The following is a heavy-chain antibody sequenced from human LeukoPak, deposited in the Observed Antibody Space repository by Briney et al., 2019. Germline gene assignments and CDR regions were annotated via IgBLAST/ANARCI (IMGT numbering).Heavy chain of an antibody. CDR3: ASGRRHDIMTAHYFDY. CDR1: GFTFSDYT. J-gene: IGHJ4*02. D-gene: IGHD2-8*01. V-gene: IGHV3-49*04. CDR2: IRTKAYGGAT. Sequence: GRSLRLSCTTSGFTFSDYTMNWVRQAPGKGLEWVGFIRTKAYGGATEYAASVKGRFTISRDDSKTIAFLQMNSLKTEDTAIYYCASGRRHDIMTAHYFDYWGQGTLVTVSS.